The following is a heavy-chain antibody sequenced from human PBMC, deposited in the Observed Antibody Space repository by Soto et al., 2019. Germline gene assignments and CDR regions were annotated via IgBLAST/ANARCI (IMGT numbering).Heavy chain of an antibody. J-gene: IGHJ6*02. CDR2: IIPILGIA. CDR1: GGTFSSYT. CDR3: ARGKDYFGSGSRRYYYGMDV. Sequence: QVQLVQSGAEVKKPGSSVKVSCKASGGTFSSYTISWVRQAPGQGLEWMGRIIPILGIANYAQKFQGRVTITADKSTSTAYMELSSLRSEDTAVYYCARGKDYFGSGSRRYYYGMDVWGQGTTVTVSS. D-gene: IGHD3-10*01. V-gene: IGHV1-69*02.